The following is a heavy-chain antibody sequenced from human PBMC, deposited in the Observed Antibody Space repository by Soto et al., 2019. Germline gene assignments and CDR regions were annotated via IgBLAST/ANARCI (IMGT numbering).Heavy chain of an antibody. CDR2: IYHSGST. V-gene: IGHV4-30-2*01. Sequence: PSGTLSLTCAVSGGSISGGGDSWSWIRQPPGKGLEWIGYIYHSGSTYYNPSLKSRVTISINTSKNQFSLKLIPVTAADTAVYYCARGGLFWFGDPRGMDVWGQRTTVPVS. D-gene: IGHD3-10*01. CDR3: ARGGLFWFGDPRGMDV. J-gene: IGHJ6*02. CDR1: GGSISGGGDS.